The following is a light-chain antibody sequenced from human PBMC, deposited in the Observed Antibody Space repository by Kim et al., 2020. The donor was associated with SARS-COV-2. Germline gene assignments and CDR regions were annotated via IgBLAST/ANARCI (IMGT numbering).Light chain of an antibody. CDR2: GKD. J-gene: IGLJ3*02. Sequence: GQTVRIRCKGDSRRTYYAGWFQQKPGKAPVLVFYGKDNRPSGIPDRFSGSSSGNTASLTITGAQAEDEADYYCKSRDSSGNRGVFGGGTQLTVL. CDR3: KSRDSSGNRGV. V-gene: IGLV3-19*01. CDR1: SRRTYY.